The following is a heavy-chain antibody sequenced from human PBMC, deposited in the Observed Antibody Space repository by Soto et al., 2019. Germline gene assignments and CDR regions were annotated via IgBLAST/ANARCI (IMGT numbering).Heavy chain of an antibody. J-gene: IGHJ6*02. CDR2: ISAYNGNT. Sequence: QVQLVQSGAEVKKPGASVKVSCKASGYTFTSYGISWVRQAPGQGLEWMGWISAYNGNTNYAQKLQGRATMTTDTSTSTAYMELRSLRSDDTAVYYCARARYSSSWYGRGYYYYGMDVWGQGTTVTVSS. D-gene: IGHD6-13*01. V-gene: IGHV1-18*04. CDR3: ARARYSSSWYGRGYYYYGMDV. CDR1: GYTFTSYG.